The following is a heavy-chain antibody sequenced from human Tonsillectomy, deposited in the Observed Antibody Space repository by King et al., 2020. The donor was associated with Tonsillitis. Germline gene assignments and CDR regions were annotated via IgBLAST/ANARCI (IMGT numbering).Heavy chain of an antibody. Sequence: LVESGGGVVQPGRSLRLSCAASGFTFSNYGMHWVRQAPGKGLEWVAVISYDGSKKYYADSVKGRFSISRDNSKNTLYLQMNSLRAEDTAVYYCAKDLLAVVVPAALDYWGQGTLVTVSS. CDR3: AKDLLAVVVPAALDY. CDR2: ISYDGSKK. D-gene: IGHD2-2*01. CDR1: GFTFSNYG. J-gene: IGHJ4*02. V-gene: IGHV3-30*18.